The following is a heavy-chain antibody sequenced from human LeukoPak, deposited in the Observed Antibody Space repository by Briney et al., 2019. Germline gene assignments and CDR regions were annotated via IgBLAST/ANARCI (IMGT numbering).Heavy chain of an antibody. Sequence: GASVKVSCKASGYTFTSYDINWVRQATGQGLEWMGWMNPNSGNTGYAQKFQGRVTMTRNTSISTAYMELSSLRSEDTAVYYCARASSSWWDYYYYYYMDVWGKGTTVTVSS. D-gene: IGHD6-13*01. CDR3: ARASSSWWDYYYYYYMDV. CDR2: MNPNSGNT. J-gene: IGHJ6*03. CDR1: GYTFTSYD. V-gene: IGHV1-8*01.